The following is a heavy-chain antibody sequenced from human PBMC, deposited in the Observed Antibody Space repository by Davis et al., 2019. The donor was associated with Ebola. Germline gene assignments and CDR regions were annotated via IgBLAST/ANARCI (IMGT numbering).Heavy chain of an antibody. Sequence: GGSLRLSCAASGFTFSNYAMHWVRQAPGKGLEWVAVISYDGSNKYYADSVKGRFTISRDNSKNTLYLQMNSLRAEDTAVYYCARGTAMVNWGQGTLVTVSS. V-gene: IGHV3-30*04. CDR3: ARGTAMVN. CDR1: GFTFSNYA. D-gene: IGHD5-18*01. CDR2: ISYDGSNK. J-gene: IGHJ4*02.